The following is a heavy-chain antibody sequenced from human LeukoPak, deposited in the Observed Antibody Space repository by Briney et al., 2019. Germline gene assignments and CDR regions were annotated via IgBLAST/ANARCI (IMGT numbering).Heavy chain of an antibody. V-gene: IGHV3-43D*04. CDR1: GFTFDDYA. CDR2: ISWDGGIT. J-gene: IGHJ3*02. D-gene: IGHD3-3*01. Sequence: PGGSLRLSCAASGFTFDDYAMHWVRQAPGKGLGWVSLISWDGGITYYADSVKGRFAISRDNSKNSLYLQMNSLRAEDTALYYCAKGDDPPHGAFDIWGQGTMVTVSS. CDR3: AKGDDPPHGAFDI.